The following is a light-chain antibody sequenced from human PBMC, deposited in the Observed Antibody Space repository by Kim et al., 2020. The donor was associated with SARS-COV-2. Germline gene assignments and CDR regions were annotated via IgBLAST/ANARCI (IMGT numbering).Light chain of an antibody. CDR1: QSISNY. CDR2: DAS. J-gene: IGKJ1*01. V-gene: IGKV3-11*01. Sequence: LSPGQTGTLSGRASQSISNYLAWYQQKPGQAPRLLIYDASKRATGIPVRFTGSGSGTDFTLTISSLEPGDSAVYYCQQRGAWPKTFGQGTKVDIK. CDR3: QQRGAWPKT.